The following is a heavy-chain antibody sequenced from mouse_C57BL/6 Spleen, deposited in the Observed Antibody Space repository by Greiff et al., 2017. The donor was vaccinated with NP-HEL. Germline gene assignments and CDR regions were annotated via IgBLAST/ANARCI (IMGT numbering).Heavy chain of an antibody. V-gene: IGHV1-64*01. CDR1: GYTFTSYW. Sequence: QVQLQQPGAELVKPGASVKLSCKASGYTFTSYWMHWVKQRPGQGLEWIGMIHPNSGSTNYNEKFKSKATLTVDKSSSTAYMQLSSLTSEDSAVYYCARTGDYSNYDAMDYWGQGTSVTVSS. CDR3: ARTGDYSNYDAMDY. D-gene: IGHD2-5*01. J-gene: IGHJ4*01. CDR2: IHPNSGST.